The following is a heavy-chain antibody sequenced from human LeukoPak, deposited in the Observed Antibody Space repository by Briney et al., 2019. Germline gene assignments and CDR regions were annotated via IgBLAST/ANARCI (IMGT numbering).Heavy chain of an antibody. J-gene: IGHJ3*02. CDR2: IIPIFGTA. D-gene: IGHD2-15*01. V-gene: IGHV1-69*05. CDR3: ARDRGPTDHIAQVGVAFDI. Sequence: SVKVSCKASGGTFSSYAISWVRQAPGQGLEWMGGIIPIFGTANYAQKIQGRVTITTDESTSTAYMELSSLRSEDTAVYYCARDRGPTDHIAQVGVAFDIWGQGTMVTVSS. CDR1: GGTFSSYA.